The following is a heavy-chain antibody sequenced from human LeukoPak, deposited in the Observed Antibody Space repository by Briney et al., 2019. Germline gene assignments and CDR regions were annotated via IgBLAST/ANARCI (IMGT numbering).Heavy chain of an antibody. J-gene: IGHJ6*02. CDR3: ARIPYDSSGLPNYYYYDMDV. V-gene: IGHV1-8*01. CDR1: GYTFTSYG. CDR2: MNPNSGNT. D-gene: IGHD3-22*01. Sequence: ASVKVSCKASGYTFTSYGMNWVRQATGQGLEWMGWMNPNSGNTGYAQKFQGRVTMTRNTSISTAYMELSSLRSEDTAVYYCARIPYDSSGLPNYYYYDMDVWGQGTTVTVSS.